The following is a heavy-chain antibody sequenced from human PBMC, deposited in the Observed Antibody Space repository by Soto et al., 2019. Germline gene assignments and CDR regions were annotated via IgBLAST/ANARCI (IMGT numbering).Heavy chain of an antibody. D-gene: IGHD2-2*01. Sequence: GGSLRLSCAASGFTLSSYWMHWVRQAPGKGLVWVSRINSDGSTTTYADSVKGRFTISRDNAKNTLYLQMNSLRAEDTAVYYCARVPILGYCSSTSCYQPNWFDPWGQGTLVTVSS. CDR3: ARVPILGYCSSTSCYQPNWFDP. V-gene: IGHV3-74*01. J-gene: IGHJ5*02. CDR2: INSDGSTT. CDR1: GFTLSSYW.